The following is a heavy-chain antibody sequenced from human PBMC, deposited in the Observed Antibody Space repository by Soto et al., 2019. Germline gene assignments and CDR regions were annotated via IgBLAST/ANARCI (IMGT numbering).Heavy chain of an antibody. D-gene: IGHD3-22*01. CDR2: IYQSGTT. CDR1: GGSVRSGSYY. V-gene: IGHV4-61*01. J-gene: IGHJ4*02. Sequence: SETLSLTCSVSGGSVRSGSYYWTWIQQPPGKGLEWIGYIYQSGTTNYNASLKSRVTISIDTSKNQFFLKLNSVTAADTAVYYCARDSSGRNDYWGQGTLVTVSS. CDR3: ARDSSGRNDY.